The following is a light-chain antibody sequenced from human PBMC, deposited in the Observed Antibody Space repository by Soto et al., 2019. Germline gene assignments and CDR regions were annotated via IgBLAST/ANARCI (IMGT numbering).Light chain of an antibody. CDR1: QSISIN. J-gene: IGKJ1*01. CDR2: GAS. V-gene: IGKV3D-15*01. Sequence: EVVLTQSPGPLSVSPEDRVTLSCRASQSISINLAWYQHKPGQAPRLLIHGASTRATGVPARISGSGSGTEFTLTISSLQSEDFAVYYCQQFRNWPWTFGQGTKV. CDR3: QQFRNWPWT.